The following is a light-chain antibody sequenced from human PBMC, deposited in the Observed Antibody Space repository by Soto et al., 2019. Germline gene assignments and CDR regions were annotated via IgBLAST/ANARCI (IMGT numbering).Light chain of an antibody. CDR1: SSNIGSNS. J-gene: IGLJ3*02. Sequence: QSVLTQPPSVSAAPGQTVTISCSGSSSNIGSNSVSWYQQLPGTAPKLLICDNDKRPSGIPDRFSGSKSGTSATLGITGLQTGDEADYYCGTWDSSLTAGVFGGGTKLTVL. CDR3: GTWDSSLTAGV. V-gene: IGLV1-51*01. CDR2: DND.